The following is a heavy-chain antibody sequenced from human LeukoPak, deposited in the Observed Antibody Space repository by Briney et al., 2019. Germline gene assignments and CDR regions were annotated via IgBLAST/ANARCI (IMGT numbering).Heavy chain of an antibody. CDR2: ISGSGMYT. Sequence: AGSLRLSCAASGFTFRSYAISWVRQGPGKGLEWVSGISGSGMYTYYADSVKGRFTISRDNSKNTVYLQMNSLRAEDTAVYYCAKITGGDRGYCTWTSCNQGGWFDPWGQGALGTVSS. J-gene: IGHJ5*02. CDR1: GFTFRSYA. CDR3: AKITGGDRGYCTWTSCNQGGWFDP. D-gene: IGHD2-2*01. V-gene: IGHV3-23*01.